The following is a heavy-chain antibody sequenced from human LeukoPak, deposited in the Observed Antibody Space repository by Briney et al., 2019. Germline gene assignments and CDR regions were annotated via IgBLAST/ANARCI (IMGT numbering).Heavy chain of an antibody. Sequence: PSETLSLTCAVYGGSFSGYYWSWIRQPPGEGLEWIGEINHSGSTNYNPSLKSRVTISVDTSKHQFSLKLSSVTAADTAVYYCARAPGRRYFDYWGQGTLVTVSS. CDR3: ARAPGRRYFDY. CDR2: INHSGST. D-gene: IGHD1-14*01. V-gene: IGHV4-34*01. CDR1: GGSFSGYY. J-gene: IGHJ4*02.